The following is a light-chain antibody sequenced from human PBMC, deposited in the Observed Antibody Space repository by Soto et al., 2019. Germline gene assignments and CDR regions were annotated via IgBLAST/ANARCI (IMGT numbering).Light chain of an antibody. CDR3: QQYAGSLT. J-gene: IGKJ4*01. CDR2: SAS. V-gene: IGKV3-20*01. Sequence: EIVLTQSPGTLSLSPGERATLSCRASQSVSSSYLAWYQQKPGQAPRLLIYSASSRANGIPDRFSGSGSGTDFTLTISRLEPEDFAVYYCQQYAGSLTFGGGTKVEMK. CDR1: QSVSSSY.